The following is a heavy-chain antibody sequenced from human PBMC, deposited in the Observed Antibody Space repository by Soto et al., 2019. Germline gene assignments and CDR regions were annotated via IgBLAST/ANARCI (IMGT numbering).Heavy chain of an antibody. CDR3: ANTFYDFWPTESEYYYYGMDG. V-gene: IGHV3-30*18. D-gene: IGHD3-3*01. CDR2: ISYDGSNK. Sequence: GGSLRLSCAASGFTFSSYGMHWVRQAPGKGLEWVAVISYDGSNKYYADSVKGRFTIPRDNSKNTLYLQMNSLRAEDTDVYYCANTFYDFWPTESEYYYYGMDGWGQGTTVTVSS. J-gene: IGHJ6*02. CDR1: GFTFSSYG.